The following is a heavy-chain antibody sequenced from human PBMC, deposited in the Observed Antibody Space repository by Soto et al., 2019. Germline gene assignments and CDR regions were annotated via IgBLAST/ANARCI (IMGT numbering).Heavy chain of an antibody. Sequence: ASVKVSCKASGYTFTGYYMHWVRQAPGQGLEWMGWINPNSGGTNYAQKYQGWVTMTRDTSMSTAYMELSSLRSDDTAVYYCAIPLTYYYDSSGYYIDYWGQGTLVTVSS. CDR2: INPNSGGT. CDR1: GYTFTGYY. D-gene: IGHD3-22*01. CDR3: AIPLTYYYDSSGYYIDY. V-gene: IGHV1-2*04. J-gene: IGHJ4*02.